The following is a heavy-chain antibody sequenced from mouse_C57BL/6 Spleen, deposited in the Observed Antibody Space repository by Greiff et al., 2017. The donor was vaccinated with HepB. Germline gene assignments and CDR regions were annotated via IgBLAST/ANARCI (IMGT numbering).Heavy chain of an antibody. CDR2: IYPGDGDT. CDR3: ARSPRGYAMDY. Sequence: VRLVESGPELVKPGASVKISCKASGYAFSSSWMNWVKQRPGKGLEWIGRIYPGDGDTNYNGKFKGKATLTADKSSSTAYMQLSSLTSEDSAVYFCARSPRGYAMDYWGQGTSVTVSS. CDR1: GYAFSSSW. J-gene: IGHJ4*01. V-gene: IGHV1-82*01.